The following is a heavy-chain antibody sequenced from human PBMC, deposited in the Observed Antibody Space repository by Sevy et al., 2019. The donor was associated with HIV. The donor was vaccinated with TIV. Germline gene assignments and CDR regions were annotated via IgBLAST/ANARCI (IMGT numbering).Heavy chain of an antibody. V-gene: IGHV3-48*01. Sequence: GGSLRLSCAASGFTFSNFNMQWVRQAPGKGLEWISSIDSSTAKHYVGSVKGRFTITRDNAKKSVFLQMNSLRAEDTAAYYCAREDCSSGGGFGFDYWGQGTLVTVSS. CDR3: AREDCSSGGGFGFDY. CDR1: GFTFSNFN. J-gene: IGHJ4*02. D-gene: IGHD2-15*01. CDR2: IDSSTAK.